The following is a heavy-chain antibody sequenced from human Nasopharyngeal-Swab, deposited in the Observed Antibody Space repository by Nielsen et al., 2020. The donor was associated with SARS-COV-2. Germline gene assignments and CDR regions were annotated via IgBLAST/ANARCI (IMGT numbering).Heavy chain of an antibody. J-gene: IGHJ5*02. CDR3: ARGLIAATSEVWWFDP. V-gene: IGHV4-59*12. CDR2: IYYSGST. Sequence: SETLSLTCTVSGGSISSYYWSWIRQPPGKGLEWIGYIYYSGSTNYNPSLKSRVTISVDTSKNQFSLKLSSVTAADTAVYYCARGLIAATSEVWWFDPWGQGTLVTVSS. CDR1: GGSISSYY. D-gene: IGHD2-15*01.